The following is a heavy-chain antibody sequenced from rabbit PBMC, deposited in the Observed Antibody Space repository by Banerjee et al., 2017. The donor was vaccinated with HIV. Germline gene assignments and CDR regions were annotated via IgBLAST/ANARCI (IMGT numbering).Heavy chain of an antibody. CDR1: GFSFSSSYY. CDR3: ARSVSYTTRLDL. V-gene: IGHV1S40*01. D-gene: IGHD1-1*01. J-gene: IGHJ3*01. CDR2: IYAGSSGST. Sequence: QSSEESGGDLVKPEGSLTLTCTASGFSFSSSYYMCWVRQAPGKGLEWIACIYAGSSGSTYYASWAKGRFTISKTSSTTVTLQMTSLTAADTATYFCARSVSYTTRLDLWGPGTLVTVS.